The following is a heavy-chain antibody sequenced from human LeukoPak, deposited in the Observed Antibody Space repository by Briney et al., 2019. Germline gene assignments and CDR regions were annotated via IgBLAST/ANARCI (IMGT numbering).Heavy chain of an antibody. CDR2: INPNSGGT. CDR3: ARASMDSSGYPLDY. V-gene: IGHV1-2*02. D-gene: IGHD3-22*01. CDR1: GYTFTGYY. Sequence: ASVKVSCKASGYTFTGYYMHWVRQAPGQGLEWMGWINPNSGGTNYAQKFQGRVTITRDTSISTAYMELSRLRSDDTAVYYCARASMDSSGYPLDYWGQGTLVTVSS. J-gene: IGHJ4*02.